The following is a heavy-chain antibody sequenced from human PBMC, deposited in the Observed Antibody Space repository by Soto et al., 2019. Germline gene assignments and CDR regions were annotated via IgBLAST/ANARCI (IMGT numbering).Heavy chain of an antibody. CDR3: AREGVAPYYYYGMHV. J-gene: IGHJ6*02. D-gene: IGHD5-12*01. V-gene: IGHV1-18*01. CDR2: ISTYNGDT. Sequence: QVQLVQSGAEVKKPGASVKVSCKASGYTFTRSGISWVRQAPGQGLEWMGWISTYNGDTNYAQTSKGRVTMPTDTSTSTVDMEVRSLRSDDTAVYYCAREGVAPYYYYGMHVWGQGTPVTVSS. CDR1: GYTFTRSG.